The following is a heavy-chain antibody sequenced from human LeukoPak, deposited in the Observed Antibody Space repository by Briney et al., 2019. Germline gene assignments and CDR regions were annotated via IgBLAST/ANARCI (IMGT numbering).Heavy chain of an antibody. CDR2: ISGSGGST. CDR1: GFTFSSYA. V-gene: IGHV3-23*01. J-gene: IGHJ4*02. Sequence: PGGSLRLSCAASGFTFSSYAMSWVRQAPGKGLEWVSAISGSGGSTYYADSVKGRFTISRDNSKNTLYLQMNSLRAEDTAVYYCAKDRPYYYDSSGYYHFDYWGQGTLVTVFS. CDR3: AKDRPYYYDSSGYYHFDY. D-gene: IGHD3-22*01.